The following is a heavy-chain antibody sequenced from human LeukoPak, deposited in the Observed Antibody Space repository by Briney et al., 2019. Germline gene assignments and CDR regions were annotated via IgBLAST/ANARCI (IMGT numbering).Heavy chain of an antibody. D-gene: IGHD4/OR15-4a*01. CDR3: ARDRRYRSGANYYLHYFVT. J-gene: IGHJ4*02. Sequence: TTNYNPSFKGRVTISVDTSNNQFSLKLNSVTAADTAIYYCARDRRYRSGANYYLHYFVTWGQGTQVTVSS. CDR2: TT. V-gene: IGHV4-59*01.